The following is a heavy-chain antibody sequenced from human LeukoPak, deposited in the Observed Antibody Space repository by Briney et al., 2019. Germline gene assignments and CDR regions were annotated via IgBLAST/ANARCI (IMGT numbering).Heavy chain of an antibody. Sequence: GESLQISCKASGYPFTTYCIAWVRQMPGKGLEWMGMICPGDSDIRYSPSFQGQVTISADKSISTACLQWSSLRASDTAMYYCARRGDNWFDPWGQGTLVTVSS. CDR3: ARRGDNWFDP. CDR2: ICPGDSDI. V-gene: IGHV5-51*01. J-gene: IGHJ5*02. D-gene: IGHD3-16*01. CDR1: GYPFTTYC.